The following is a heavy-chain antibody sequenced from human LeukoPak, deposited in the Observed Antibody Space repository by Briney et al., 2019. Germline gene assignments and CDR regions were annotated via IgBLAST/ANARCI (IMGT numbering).Heavy chain of an antibody. Sequence: SETLSLTCTVSGDSFSDHYWSWIRQPPGKGLEWIGYIFYGGGTNYHPSLQSRVTISIDTSKYRFSLRLSSVTAADTAVYYCARDARFGWDYFDSWGQGTLVTVSS. CDR2: IFYGGGT. J-gene: IGHJ4*02. CDR3: ARDARFGWDYFDS. CDR1: GDSFSDHY. D-gene: IGHD3-16*01. V-gene: IGHV4-59*11.